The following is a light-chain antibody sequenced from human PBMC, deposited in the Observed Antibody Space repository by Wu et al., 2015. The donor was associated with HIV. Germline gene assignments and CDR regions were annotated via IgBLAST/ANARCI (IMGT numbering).Light chain of an antibody. CDR2: SAS. Sequence: AIQMTQSPSSLSASVGDRVTITCRASQDIGKDLGWFQQKPGKAPKLLIYSASTLQSGVPSRFSGSGSGTDFTLTISSLQPEDFATYYCLQDYNYPRTFGQGTKVDVK. CDR3: LQDYNYPRT. J-gene: IGKJ1*01. CDR1: QDIGKD. V-gene: IGKV1-6*02.